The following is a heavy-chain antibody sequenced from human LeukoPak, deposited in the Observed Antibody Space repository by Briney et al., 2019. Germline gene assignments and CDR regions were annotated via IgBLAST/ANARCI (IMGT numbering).Heavy chain of an antibody. CDR2: IYYSGST. CDR3: ARHRVLEGFDY. D-gene: IGHD1-1*01. CDR1: GGSISSSSYY. Sequence: PSETLSLTCTVSGGSISSSSYYWGWIRQPPGKGLEWIGSIYYSGSTYYNPSLKSRVTISVDTSKNQFSLKLSSVTAADTAVYYCARHRVLEGFDYWGQGTLVTVSS. V-gene: IGHV4-39*01. J-gene: IGHJ4*02.